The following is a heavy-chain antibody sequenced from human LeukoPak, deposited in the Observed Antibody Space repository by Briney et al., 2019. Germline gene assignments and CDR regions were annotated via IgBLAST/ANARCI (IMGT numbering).Heavy chain of an antibody. CDR2: IFGSGSNT. D-gene: IGHD6-19*01. CDR3: AKEIAVSGQGVFDY. V-gene: IGHV3-23*01. J-gene: IGHJ4*02. CDR1: GFTFSSYA. Sequence: GGSLRLSCAASGFTFSSYAMSWVRQSPGKGLEWVPAIFGSGSNTFYADSVKGRFTISRDNPTNTLFLQMNSLRAEDTAVYFCAKEIAVSGQGVFDYWGQGTLVTVSS.